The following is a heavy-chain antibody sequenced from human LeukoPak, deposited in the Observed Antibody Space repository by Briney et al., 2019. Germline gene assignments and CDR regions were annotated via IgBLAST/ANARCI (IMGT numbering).Heavy chain of an antibody. V-gene: IGHV1-2*06. CDR3: ARGHVSGSYSMSYYYGMDV. Sequence: GASVKVSCKASGYTFTGYYMHWVRQAPGQGLEWMGRINPNSGGTNYAQKFQGRVTMTRDTSISTAYMELSRLRSDDTAVYYCARGHVSGSYSMSYYYGMDVWGQGTTVTVSS. CDR1: GYTFTGYY. J-gene: IGHJ6*02. D-gene: IGHD3-10*01. CDR2: INPNSGGT.